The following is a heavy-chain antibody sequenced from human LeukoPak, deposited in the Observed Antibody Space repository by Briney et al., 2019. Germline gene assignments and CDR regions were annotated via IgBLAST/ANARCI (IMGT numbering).Heavy chain of an antibody. CDR1: GGSTSSTSYY. V-gene: IGHV4-39*01. CDR2: IYYSGST. D-gene: IGHD6-19*01. Sequence: SETLSLTCTVSGGSTSSTSYYWGWIRQPPGKGLEWIGNIYYSGSTYYSPSLNSRLTMSVDTSRNHFSLKLSSVTAADTAVYYCARHSYSSGWHAHFDYWGQGTVVAVSS. CDR3: ARHSYSSGWHAHFDY. J-gene: IGHJ4*02.